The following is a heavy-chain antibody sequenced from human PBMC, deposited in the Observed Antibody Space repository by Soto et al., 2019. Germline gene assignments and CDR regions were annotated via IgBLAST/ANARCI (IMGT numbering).Heavy chain of an antibody. D-gene: IGHD2-21*02. CDR2: IIPIFGTA. CDR1: GGTFSSYA. CDR3: ARDNRHIVMVTAIPWFDP. J-gene: IGHJ5*02. V-gene: IGHV1-69*13. Sequence: SVKVSCKASGGTFSSYAISWVRQAPGQGLEWMGGIIPIFGTANYAQKFQGRVTITADESTSTAYMELSSLRSEDTAVYYCARDNRHIVMVTAIPWFDPWGQGTLVTVSS.